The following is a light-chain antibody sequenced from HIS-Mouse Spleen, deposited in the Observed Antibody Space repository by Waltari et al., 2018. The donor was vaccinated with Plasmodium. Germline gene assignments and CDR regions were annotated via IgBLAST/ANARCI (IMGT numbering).Light chain of an antibody. CDR2: GKN. Sequence: SSELTQDPAVSVALGQTVRITCQGDSLRSYYASWSQHKPGQAPVLVIYGKNNRPSGIPDRFSGSSSGNTASLTITGAQAEDEADYYCNSRDSSGNHLGVVFGGGTKLTVL. CDR3: NSRDSSGNHLGVV. J-gene: IGLJ2*01. V-gene: IGLV3-19*01. CDR1: SLRSYY.